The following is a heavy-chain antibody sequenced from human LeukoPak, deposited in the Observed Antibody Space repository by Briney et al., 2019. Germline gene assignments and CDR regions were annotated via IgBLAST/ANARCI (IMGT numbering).Heavy chain of an antibody. CDR2: ISSRGSTI. J-gene: IGHJ4*02. CDR3: ASVPIPINYYDSSGYPDC. D-gene: IGHD3-22*01. V-gene: IGHV3-11*01. Sequence: PGGSLRLSCAASGFTFSDYYMSWIRQAPGKGLEWVSYISSRGSTIYYADSVKGRFTISRDNANNSLYLQMNSLRAEDTAVYYCASVPIPINYYDSSGYPDCWGQGTLVTVSS. CDR1: GFTFSDYY.